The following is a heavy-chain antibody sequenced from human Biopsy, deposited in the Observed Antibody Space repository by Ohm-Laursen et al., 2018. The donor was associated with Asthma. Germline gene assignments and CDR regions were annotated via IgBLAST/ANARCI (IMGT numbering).Heavy chain of an antibody. Sequence: SQTLSLTCTVSGDSITSGGCCWNWIRQHPGKGLEWIGYIHHSGTSYFDPSLKSRVSFSRDTSKNQFSLKLTSVTAADTAVYYCARGVDRVTGLLDHFDSWGQVTLVTVSS. CDR3: ARGVDRVTGLLDHFDS. CDR1: GDSITSGGCC. CDR2: IHHSGTS. D-gene: IGHD2-21*02. V-gene: IGHV4-31*03. J-gene: IGHJ4*02.